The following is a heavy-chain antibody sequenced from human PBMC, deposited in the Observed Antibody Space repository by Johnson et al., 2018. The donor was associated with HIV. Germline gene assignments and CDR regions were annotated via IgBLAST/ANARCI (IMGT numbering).Heavy chain of an antibody. D-gene: IGHD3-9*01. CDR2: IKQDGSET. J-gene: IGHJ3*02. CDR1: GLTFSNYW. Sequence: MLLVESGGGLVQPGGSLRLSCAASGLTFSNYWMSWVRQAPGKGLEWVANIKQDGSETYYVDSVKGRFTISRDNAKNSLYLQMNSLRAEDTAVYYCARDRYYDILTGYYNEADAFDIWGQGTMVTVSS. CDR3: ARDRYYDILTGYYNEADAFDI. V-gene: IGHV3-7*05.